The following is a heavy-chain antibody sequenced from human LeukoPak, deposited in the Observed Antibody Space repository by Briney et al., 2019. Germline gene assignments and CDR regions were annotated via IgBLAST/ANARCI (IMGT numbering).Heavy chain of an antibody. CDR2: ISSSGDTM. Sequence: GGSLRLSCAASGFTFSSYEMNWVRQAPGKGLELVSYISSSGDTMYYADSVRGRFTISRDNAKNSLYLQMNSLRAEDTAVYYCARALVVYYYMDVWGQGTTVTVSS. J-gene: IGHJ6*02. D-gene: IGHD2-15*01. CDR3: ARALVVYYYMDV. CDR1: GFTFSSYE. V-gene: IGHV3-48*03.